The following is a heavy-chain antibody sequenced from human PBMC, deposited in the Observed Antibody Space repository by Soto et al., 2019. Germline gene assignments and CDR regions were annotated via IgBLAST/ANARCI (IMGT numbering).Heavy chain of an antibody. CDR2: IYPGDSDT. Sequence: PGESLKISCKSSGYSFTNYWIGWVCQMPVKGLEWMGSIYPGDSDTRYSPSFKGQVTISADKSISTAYLQWSSLKASDTAMYYCARRGFCINSSCYAEGWFDPWGQGTVVTVSS. D-gene: IGHD2-2*01. CDR1: GYSFTNYW. CDR3: ARRGFCINSSCYAEGWFDP. J-gene: IGHJ5*02. V-gene: IGHV5-51*01.